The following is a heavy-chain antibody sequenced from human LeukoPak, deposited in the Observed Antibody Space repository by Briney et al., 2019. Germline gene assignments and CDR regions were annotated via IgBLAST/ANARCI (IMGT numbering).Heavy chain of an antibody. CDR3: AKVMTAVTYGYPPSYYYYYMDV. J-gene: IGHJ6*03. CDR1: GGSISSSSYY. V-gene: IGHV4-39*01. CDR2: IYYSGST. Sequence: SETLSLTCTVSGGSISSSSYYWGWIRQPPGKGLEWIGSIYYSGSTYYNPSLKSRVTISVDTSKNQFSLKLSSVTAADTAVYYCAKVMTAVTYGYPPSYYYYYMDVWGKGTTVTVSS. D-gene: IGHD4-17*01.